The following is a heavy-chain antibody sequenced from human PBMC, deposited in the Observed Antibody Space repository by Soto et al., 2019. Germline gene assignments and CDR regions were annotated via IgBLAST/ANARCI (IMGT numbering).Heavy chain of an antibody. CDR2: SRDKVHSHTT. Sequence: EVQLAESGGGLVQPGGSLRLSCAASGFTFSDHYMDWVRQAPGKGLEWVGRSRDKVHSHTTEYAASVKGRFTISRGDSEKSLYLQMNSLKTESTAVYSCARGVVSTGYFDYWGQGTLVTVSS. CDR3: ARGVVSTGYFDY. J-gene: IGHJ4*02. V-gene: IGHV3-72*01. CDR1: GFTFSDHY. D-gene: IGHD5-12*01.